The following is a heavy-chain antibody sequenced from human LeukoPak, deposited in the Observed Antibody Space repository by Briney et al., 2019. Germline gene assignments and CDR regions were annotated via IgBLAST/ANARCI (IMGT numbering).Heavy chain of an antibody. J-gene: IGHJ4*02. D-gene: IGHD1-26*01. Sequence: PGGSLRLSCAASGFTFSRYGMNWVRQAPGKGLEWVSYITGRGTIYYADSVKGRFTISRDNAKNSLYLQMNSLRAEDTATYYCARDGVAGATLFDYWGQGTLVTASS. V-gene: IGHV3-48*03. CDR3: ARDGVAGATLFDY. CDR2: ITGRGTI. CDR1: GFTFSRYG.